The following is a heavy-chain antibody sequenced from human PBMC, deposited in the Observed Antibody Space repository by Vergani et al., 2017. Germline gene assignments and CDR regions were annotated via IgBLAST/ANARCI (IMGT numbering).Heavy chain of an antibody. Sequence: QVQLVQSGAEVKKPGSSVKVSCKASGGPLSSYPITWFRQAHGQGLEWMGGIIPIFGTATYAQKFQGRVTITADKSTSTAYMGLGSLRSEDTAVYYCARESTRHYDILKDYGMDVWGQGTTVTVSS. V-gene: IGHV1-69*06. J-gene: IGHJ6*02. CDR3: ARESTRHYDILKDYGMDV. CDR1: GGPLSSYP. CDR2: IIPIFGTA. D-gene: IGHD3-9*01.